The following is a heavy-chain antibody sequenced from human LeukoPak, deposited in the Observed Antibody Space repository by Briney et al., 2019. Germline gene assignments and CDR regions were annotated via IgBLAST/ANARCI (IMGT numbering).Heavy chain of an antibody. V-gene: IGHV1-46*01. CDR2: INPSGGST. Sequence: ASVKVSCKASGYTFTTYYMHWVRQAPGQGLEWMGTINPSGGSTSYAQKFQGRVSMTRDMSTSTVYMELSSLRSEDTAVYYCARGYVRGVYYYYYYMDVWGKGTTVTVSS. CDR3: ARGYVRGVYYYYYYMDV. D-gene: IGHD3-10*01. J-gene: IGHJ6*03. CDR1: GYTFTTYY.